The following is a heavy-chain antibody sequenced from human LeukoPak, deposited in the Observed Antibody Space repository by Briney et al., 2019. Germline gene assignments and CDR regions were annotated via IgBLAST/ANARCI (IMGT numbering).Heavy chain of an antibody. CDR3: ARGRSASLIRGVII. Sequence: GASVTVSCKASGYTFTSYDINWVRQATGQGLEWMGWMNPNSGNTGYAQKFQGRVTMTRNTSISTAYMELSSLRSEDTAVYYCARGRSASLIRGVIIWGQGTLVTVSS. CDR2: MNPNSGNT. J-gene: IGHJ4*02. V-gene: IGHV1-8*01. CDR1: GYTFTSYD. D-gene: IGHD3-10*01.